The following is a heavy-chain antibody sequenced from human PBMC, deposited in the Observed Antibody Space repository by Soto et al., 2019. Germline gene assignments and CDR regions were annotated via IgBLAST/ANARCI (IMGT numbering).Heavy chain of an antibody. CDR1: GITFTNYW. J-gene: IGHJ4*02. Sequence: EVQLVESGGGSVQPGGSLRLSCVASGITFTNYWMHWVRQVPGKGLVWDARVDSDGRGTSYADFVKGRFTISRDNAKNTLYHQMNNLGVEDTKMYEGGTGFEHGGQGFPVTVSS. V-gene: IGHV3-74*01. CDR2: VDSDGRGT. CDR3: GTGFEH.